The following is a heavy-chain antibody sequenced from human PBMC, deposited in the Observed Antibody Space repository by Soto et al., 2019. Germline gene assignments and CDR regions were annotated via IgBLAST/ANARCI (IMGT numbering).Heavy chain of an antibody. Sequence: QVQLVQSGAEVKRPGASVKVSCKASGYTFTTYYMHWVRQAPGQGLEWLGIINPNGGSTTYAQKFQGRVTMTRDTSTSTVYLELSSRRCEDTAVQYCAGAGYCSGGTCFHGNCDYWGQGTLVTVSA. V-gene: IGHV1-46*01. CDR3: AGAGYCSGGTCFHGNCDY. J-gene: IGHJ4*02. CDR1: GYTFTTYY. D-gene: IGHD2-15*01. CDR2: INPNGGST.